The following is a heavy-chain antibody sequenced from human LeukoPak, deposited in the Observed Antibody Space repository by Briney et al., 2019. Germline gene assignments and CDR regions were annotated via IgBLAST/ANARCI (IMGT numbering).Heavy chain of an antibody. CDR3: ARDSPTLFGVVIIVNYFDY. CDR1: GFTFSDYY. Sequence: GGSLRLSCAASGFTFSDYYMSWIRQAPGKGLEWVSYISSSGSTIYYADSVKGRFTISRDNAKNSLYLQMNSLRAEDTAVYYCARDSPTLFGVVIIVNYFDYWGQGTLVTVSS. J-gene: IGHJ4*02. V-gene: IGHV3-11*01. D-gene: IGHD3-3*01. CDR2: ISSSGSTI.